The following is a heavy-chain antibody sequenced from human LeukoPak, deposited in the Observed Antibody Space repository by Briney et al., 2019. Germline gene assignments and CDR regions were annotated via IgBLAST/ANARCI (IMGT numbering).Heavy chain of an antibody. D-gene: IGHD3-9*01. V-gene: IGHV4-34*01. Sequence: PGGSLRLSCAASGFTFSDYYMSWIRQAPGKGLEWIGEIYHSGITNYHPSLKRRVTISVDKSKNQFSLKLTSVTAADTALYYCARGRSDILTAYYIWGQGTLVTVSS. CDR3: ARGRSDILTAYYI. J-gene: IGHJ4*02. CDR2: IYHSGIT. CDR1: GFTFSDYY.